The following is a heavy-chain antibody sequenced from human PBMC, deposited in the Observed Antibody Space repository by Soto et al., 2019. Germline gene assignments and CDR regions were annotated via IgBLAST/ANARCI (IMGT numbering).Heavy chain of an antibody. V-gene: IGHV6-1*01. CDR2: TYYRSKWNT. J-gene: IGHJ5*02. CDR1: GGRVSTDSAA. Sequence: WQALSVTGVIPGGRVSTDSAAWNWIRQSPSRGLEWLGRTYYRSKWNTDSAVSMKNRITIHPDTSKNLFSLQLDSVTPEDTAVYYSAFFSFAGDP. CDR3: AFFSFAGDP. D-gene: IGHD3-10*01.